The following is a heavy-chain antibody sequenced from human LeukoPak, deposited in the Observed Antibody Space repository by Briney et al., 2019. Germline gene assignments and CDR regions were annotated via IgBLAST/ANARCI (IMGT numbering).Heavy chain of an antibody. CDR2: ISGSGGST. J-gene: IGHJ4*02. V-gene: IGHV3-23*01. CDR3: AKGTMVRGVINTPHDY. D-gene: IGHD3-10*01. Sequence: PGGSLRLSCAASGFTFSSYAMSWVRQAPGKGLEWVSAISGSGGSTYYADSVKGRFTISRDNSKNTLYLQMNSLRAEDTAVYYCAKGTMVRGVINTPHDYWGQGTLVTVSS. CDR1: GFTFSSYA.